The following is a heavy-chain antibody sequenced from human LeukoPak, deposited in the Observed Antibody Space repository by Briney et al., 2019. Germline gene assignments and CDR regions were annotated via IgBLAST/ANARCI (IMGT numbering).Heavy chain of an antibody. J-gene: IGHJ4*02. V-gene: IGHV4-34*01. CDR3: ARHVREIIAAAGFFDY. D-gene: IGHD6-13*01. CDR1: GGSFSGYY. CDR2: INHSGST. Sequence: SETLSLTCAVYGGSFSGYYWSWIRQPPGKGLEWIGEINHSGSTNYNPSLKSRVTISVDTSKNQFSLKLSSVTAADTAVYYCARHVREIIAAAGFFDYWGQGTLVTVSS.